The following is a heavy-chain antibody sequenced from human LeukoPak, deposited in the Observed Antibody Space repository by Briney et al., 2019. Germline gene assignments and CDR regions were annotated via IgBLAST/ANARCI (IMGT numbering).Heavy chain of an antibody. CDR1: GFTFSSYA. J-gene: IGHJ5*02. Sequence: GGSLRLSCAASGFTFSSYAMSWVRQAPGMGLEWVSSISGSGDKTYYADSVKGRFTISRDNSKNSIYLQMNSLRAEDTAVYYCANTYYYDSSGLPWGQGTLVTVSS. CDR3: ANTYYYDSSGLP. D-gene: IGHD3-22*01. CDR2: ISGSGDKT. V-gene: IGHV3-23*01.